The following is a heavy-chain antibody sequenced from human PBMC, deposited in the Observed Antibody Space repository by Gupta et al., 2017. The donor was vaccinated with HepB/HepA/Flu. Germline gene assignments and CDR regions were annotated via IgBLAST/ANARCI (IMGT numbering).Heavy chain of an antibody. V-gene: IGHV3-66*01. CDR3: ASPWGFWSGYSGPYYYYGMDV. D-gene: IGHD3-3*01. CDR1: GFTVSSNY. Sequence: EVQLVESGGGLVQPGGSLRLSCAAFGFTVSSNYMSWVRQAPGKGLEWVSVIYSGGSTYYADSVKGRFTISRDNSKNTLYLQMNSLRAEDTAVYYCASPWGFWSGYSGPYYYYGMDVWGQGTTVTVSS. J-gene: IGHJ6*02. CDR2: IYSGGST.